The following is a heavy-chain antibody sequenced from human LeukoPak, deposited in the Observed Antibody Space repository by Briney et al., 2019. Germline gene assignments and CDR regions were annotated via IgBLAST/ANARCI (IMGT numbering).Heavy chain of an antibody. CDR2: ISKDGSER. J-gene: IGHJ4*02. V-gene: IGHV3-7*01. Sequence: GGSLRLSCAASGFTFSGYWMSWVRQAPGKGLEWVANISKDGSERYNVDSVKGRFTISRDNANKSLYLQMNSLRAEDTSVYYCARESKGRSKIDYWGQGTLVTLSS. CDR1: GFTFSGYW. CDR3: ARESKGRSKIDY. D-gene: IGHD4-17*01.